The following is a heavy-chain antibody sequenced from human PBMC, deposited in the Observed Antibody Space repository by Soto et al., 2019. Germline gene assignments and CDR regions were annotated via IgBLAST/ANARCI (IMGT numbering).Heavy chain of an antibody. J-gene: IGHJ4*02. D-gene: IGHD5-12*01. CDR2: IYGSGGST. Sequence: PGGSLRLSCAASGCTFKNYAMTWVRQAPGKGLEWVSLIYGSGGSTDYADSVKGRFTISRDNSKNMLYVQMNSLRDEDTAVYYCARKDVAFDYWGQGIPVTVSS. CDR1: GCTFKNYA. V-gene: IGHV3-23*01. CDR3: ARKDVAFDY.